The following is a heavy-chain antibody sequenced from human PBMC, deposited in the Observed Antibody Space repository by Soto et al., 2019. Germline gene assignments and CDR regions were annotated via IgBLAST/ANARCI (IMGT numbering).Heavy chain of an antibody. CDR1: GFSVSSTS. V-gene: IGHV3-53*01. J-gene: IGHJ4*02. CDR2: MHRGGTT. Sequence: GGSLRLSCVVSGFSVSSTSIFWVRQATGKGLEWVSLMHRGGTTDNADSVKGRFTTSRDKSKNTLYLHMNGLRVGDTAVYYCARVNTPLVDHFDCWGQGTLVTVSS. CDR3: ARVNTPLVDHFDC. D-gene: IGHD5-18*01.